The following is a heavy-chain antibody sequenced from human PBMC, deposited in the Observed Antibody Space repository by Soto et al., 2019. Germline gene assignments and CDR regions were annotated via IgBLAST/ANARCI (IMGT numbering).Heavy chain of an antibody. CDR3: AKDSGYDFYYYGMDV. CDR1: GFTFSSYG. V-gene: IGHV3-30*18. D-gene: IGHD5-12*01. J-gene: IGHJ6*02. Sequence: QVQLVESGGGVVQPGRSLRLSCAASGFTFSSYGMHWVRQAPGKGLEWVAVISYDGSNKYYADSVKGRFTISRDNSKNTLYLQMNSLRAEDTAVYYCAKDSGYDFYYYGMDVWGHGTTVTVSS. CDR2: ISYDGSNK.